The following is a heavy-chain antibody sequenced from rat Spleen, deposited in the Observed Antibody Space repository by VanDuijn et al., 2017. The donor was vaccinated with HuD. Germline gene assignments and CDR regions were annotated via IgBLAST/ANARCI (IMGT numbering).Heavy chain of an antibody. CDR1: GFTFTNYG. Sequence: EVQLVESGGGLVQPGRSLKLSCAASGFTFTNYGMHWIRQAPTNGLEWVASINVAGDTTYYRDSVKGRFTFSRDNARNTLYLQMDSLRSEDTATYYCTRGTRLLDYWGQGVMVTVSS. CDR2: INVAGDTT. V-gene: IGHV5-19*01. CDR3: TRGTRLLDY. J-gene: IGHJ2*01. D-gene: IGHD1-4*01.